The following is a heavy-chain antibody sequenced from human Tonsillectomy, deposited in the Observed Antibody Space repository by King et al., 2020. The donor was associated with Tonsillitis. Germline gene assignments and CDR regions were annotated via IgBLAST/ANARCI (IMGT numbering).Heavy chain of an antibody. J-gene: IGHJ4*02. CDR3: VKDSLKYCSGTSCYTFDY. D-gene: IGHD2-2*02. CDR2: ISWNSGKI. Sequence: VQLVESGGGLVQPGRSLRLSCAASGFTFDDYAMHWVRQGPGKRLEWVSSISWNSGKIGYGDSVRGRFTISRDNAKNSLYLQMNSLRPEDTALYFCVKDSLKYCSGTSCYTFDYWGQGTLVTVSS. CDR1: GFTFDDYA. V-gene: IGHV3-9*01.